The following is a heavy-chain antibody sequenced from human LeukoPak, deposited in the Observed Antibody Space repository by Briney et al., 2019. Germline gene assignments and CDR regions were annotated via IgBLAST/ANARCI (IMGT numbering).Heavy chain of an antibody. D-gene: IGHD6-13*01. V-gene: IGHV4-59*08. CDR1: GGSISSYY. J-gene: IGHJ5*02. CDR2: IYYSGST. Sequence: SETLSLTCTVSGGSISSYYWSWIRQPPGKGLEWIGYIYYSGSTNYNPSLKSRVTISVDTSKNQFSLKLSSVTAADTAVYFCARAYSSSWYFNWFDPWGQGTLVTVSS. CDR3: ARAYSSSWYFNWFDP.